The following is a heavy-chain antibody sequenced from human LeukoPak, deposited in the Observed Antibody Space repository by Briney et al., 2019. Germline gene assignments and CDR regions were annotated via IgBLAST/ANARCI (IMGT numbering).Heavy chain of an antibody. CDR2: INPIFRTA. CDR1: GYTFTNYG. V-gene: IGHV1-69*13. Sequence: SVKVSCKASGYTFTNYGISWVRQAPGQGLEWMGGINPIFRTANYAQQFQDRVTIIADESTSTAYMELSLLKFEDTAVYYCARGGGIFGVLTTAHYYGIDVWGQGTTVTVSS. CDR3: ARGGGIFGVLTTAHYYGIDV. J-gene: IGHJ6*02. D-gene: IGHD3-3*01.